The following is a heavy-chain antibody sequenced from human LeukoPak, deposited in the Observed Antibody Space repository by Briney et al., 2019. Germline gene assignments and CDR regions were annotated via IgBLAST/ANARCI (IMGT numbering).Heavy chain of an antibody. CDR2: ISWNSGSI. Sequence: PGGSLRLSCAASGFTFDDYVMHWVRHAPGKGLEWVSGISWNSGSIGYADSVKGRFTISRDNAKNSLYLQMNSLRAEDTALYYCAKDTCGGDCYDGHFDYWGQGTLVTVSS. CDR1: GFTFDDYV. D-gene: IGHD2-21*02. CDR3: AKDTCGGDCYDGHFDY. J-gene: IGHJ4*02. V-gene: IGHV3-9*01.